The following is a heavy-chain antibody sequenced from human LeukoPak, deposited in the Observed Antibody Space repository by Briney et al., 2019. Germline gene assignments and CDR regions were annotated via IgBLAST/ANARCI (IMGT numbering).Heavy chain of an antibody. V-gene: IGHV4-4*07. CDR1: GYSISSGYY. CDR2: IYTSGST. D-gene: IGHD3-22*01. CDR3: ARDLPYYYDSGGYYYVPL. J-gene: IGHJ4*02. Sequence: PSETLSLTCTVSGYSISSGYYWGWIRQPAGKGLEWIGRIYTSGSTNYNPSLKSRVTMSVDTSKNQFSLKLSSVTAADTAVYYCARDLPYYYDSGGYYYVPLWGQGTLVTVSS.